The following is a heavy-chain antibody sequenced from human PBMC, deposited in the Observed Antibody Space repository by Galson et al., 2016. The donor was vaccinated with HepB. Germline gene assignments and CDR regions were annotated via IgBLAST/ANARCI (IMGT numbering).Heavy chain of an antibody. J-gene: IGHJ6*02. CDR2: TYYRSKWYS. D-gene: IGHD1-1*01. CDR1: GDSVSSNSAT. V-gene: IGHV6-1*01. Sequence: CAISGDSVSSNSATWNWIRLSPSRGLEWLGGTYYRSKWYSDYALSVKSRITINADTSKSQFSLQLNSVTPEDTAVYYCARRTGNGFDVWGQGTTVTVSS. CDR3: ARRTGNGFDV.